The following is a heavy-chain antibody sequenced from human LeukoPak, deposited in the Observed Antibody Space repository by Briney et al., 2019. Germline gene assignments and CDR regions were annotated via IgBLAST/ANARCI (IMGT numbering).Heavy chain of an antibody. V-gene: IGHV4-59*01. J-gene: IGHJ3*02. CDR3: ARDLDLTRYAFDI. Sequence: SETLSLTCTVSGGSISGYYWSWIRQPPGKGLEWIGYIYYSGSTSYNPSLKSRVTISVDTSKNQFSLKLSSVTGADTAVYYCARDLDLTRYAFDIWGQGTMVTVSS. CDR2: IYYSGST. CDR1: GGSISGYY. D-gene: IGHD3-16*01.